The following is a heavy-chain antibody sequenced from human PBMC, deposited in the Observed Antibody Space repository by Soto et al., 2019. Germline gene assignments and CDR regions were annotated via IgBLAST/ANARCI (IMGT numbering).Heavy chain of an antibody. CDR1: QLPFRSYR. CDR2: ISYDGSNK. J-gene: IGHJ4*02. Sequence: WGAVRLSCVASQLPFRSYRMHWVRQAPGKGLEWVAVISYDGSNKYYADSVKGRFTISRDNSKNTLYLQMHSLRAEDMAVYYCAKDLAYDYCALGYWGQGTLVTVSS. CDR3: AKDLAYDYCALGY. D-gene: IGHD4-17*01. V-gene: IGHV3-30*18.